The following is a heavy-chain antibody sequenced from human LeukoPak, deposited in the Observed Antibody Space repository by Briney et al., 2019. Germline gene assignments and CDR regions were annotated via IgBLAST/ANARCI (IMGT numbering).Heavy chain of an antibody. V-gene: IGHV4-39*07. CDR2: IYYSGST. D-gene: IGHD4-23*01. CDR1: GGSISSSSYY. CDR3: ARDFHGGWYFDL. J-gene: IGHJ2*01. Sequence: KSSETLSLTCTVSGGSISSSSYYWGWIRQPPGKGLEWIGSIYYSGSTFYNPSLKSRVTISVDMSKNQFSLKLSSVTAADTAVYYCARDFHGGWYFDLWGRGTLVTVSS.